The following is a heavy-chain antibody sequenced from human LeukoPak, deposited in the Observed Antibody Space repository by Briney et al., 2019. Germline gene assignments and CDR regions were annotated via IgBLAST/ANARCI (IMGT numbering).Heavy chain of an antibody. CDR1: GGSISSYY. CDR3: ARAGSGIAVAGHWDNPRENYYYYYGMDV. Sequence: SETLSLTCTVSGGSISSYYWSWIRQPPGKGLEWIGYIYYSGSTNYNPSLKSRVTISVDTSKNQFSLKLSSVTAADTAVYYCARAGSGIAVAGHWDNPRENYYYYYGMDVWGQGTTVTVSS. CDR2: IYYSGST. D-gene: IGHD6-19*01. V-gene: IGHV4-59*12. J-gene: IGHJ6*02.